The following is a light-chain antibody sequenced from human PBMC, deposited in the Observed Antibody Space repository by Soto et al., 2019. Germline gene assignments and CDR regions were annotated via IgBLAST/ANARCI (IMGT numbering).Light chain of an antibody. J-gene: IGKJ1*01. CDR1: QNVVGYK. CDR2: DTS. V-gene: IGKV3-20*01. Sequence: EVVLTQSPGTLSLSPGERATLSCRASQNVVGYKLAWYQQKPGQPPRLLFYDTSSRAAAASDRFSGSGSGTDLTATISRLEHGDFEMYYCHQYGASPWKFGQGTKV. CDR3: HQYGASPWK.